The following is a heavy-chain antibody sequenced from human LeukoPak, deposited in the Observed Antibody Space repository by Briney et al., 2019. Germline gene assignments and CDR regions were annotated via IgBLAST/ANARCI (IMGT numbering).Heavy chain of an antibody. J-gene: IGHJ5*02. Sequence: PSETLSLTCNVSGGSISSDNYQWSWIRQPPGKGLEWIGYINYSGSTYYNPSLKSRVTISVDTSKNHFSLKLSSVTAADTAVYYCARYGSGSTWFDPWGQGTLVTVSS. CDR1: GGSISSDNYQ. CDR2: INYSGST. D-gene: IGHD3-10*01. CDR3: ARYGSGSTWFDP. V-gene: IGHV4-30-4*01.